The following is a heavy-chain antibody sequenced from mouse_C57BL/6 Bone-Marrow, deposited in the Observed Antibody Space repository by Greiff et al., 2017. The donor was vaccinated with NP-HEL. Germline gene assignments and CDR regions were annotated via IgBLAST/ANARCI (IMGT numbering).Heavy chain of an antibody. J-gene: IGHJ4*01. V-gene: IGHV1-63*01. Sequence: QVQLQQSGAELVRPGTSVKMSCKASGYTFTNYWIGWAKQRPGHGLEWIGDIYPGGGYTNYNEKFKGKATLTADKSSSTAYMQFSSLTSEDSAIYYCARWRPWRAMDYWGQGTSVTVSS. CDR2: IYPGGGYT. CDR3: ARWRPWRAMDY. CDR1: GYTFTNYW.